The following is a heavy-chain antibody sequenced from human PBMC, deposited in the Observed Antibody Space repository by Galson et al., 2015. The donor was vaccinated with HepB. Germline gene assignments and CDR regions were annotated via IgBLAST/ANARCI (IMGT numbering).Heavy chain of an antibody. J-gene: IGHJ4*02. V-gene: IGHV3-15*01. CDR2: IKSKNDGGTT. Sequence: SRRRSCAASEFTFSDLWRIWVRHAPGKGLVWAGRIKSKNDGGTTDYAASVKGRFTISREDSKNTLYLQMNSLKTEDTAVYYCATDAHWGQGALVTVSS. CDR3: ATDAH. CDR1: EFTFSDLW.